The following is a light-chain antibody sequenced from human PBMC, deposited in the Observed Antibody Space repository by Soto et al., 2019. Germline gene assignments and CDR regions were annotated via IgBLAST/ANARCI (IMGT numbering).Light chain of an antibody. J-gene: IGLJ1*01. V-gene: IGLV2-14*01. Sequence: QSALTQPASVSGSPGQSSTISCTETSSDVGGYIYVSWYQQNPGKAPKLIIYEVSYRPSGVSNRFSGSKSGNTASLTISGLQSEDEADYYCSSYTTNSTFVFGTGTKLTVL. CDR3: SSYTTNSTFV. CDR1: SSDVGGYIY. CDR2: EVS.